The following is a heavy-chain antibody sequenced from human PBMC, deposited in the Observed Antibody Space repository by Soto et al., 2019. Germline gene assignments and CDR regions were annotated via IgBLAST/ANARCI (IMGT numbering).Heavy chain of an antibody. V-gene: IGHV4-59*01. CDR3: ARGWGSKWYYFDS. CDR2: IFDNGDV. D-gene: IGHD3-16*01. J-gene: IGHJ4*02. Sequence: SETLSLTCTVSGVSSTSFYWSWIRQSPGKGLEWIGYIFDNGDVKYNPSLMSRLTMSIDMSKNEFSLRLKSVTAADTAMYYCARGWGSKWYYFDSWGEGTLVTVS. CDR1: GVSSTSFY.